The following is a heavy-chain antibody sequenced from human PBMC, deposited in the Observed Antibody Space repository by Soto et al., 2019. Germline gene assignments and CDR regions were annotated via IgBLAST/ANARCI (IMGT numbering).Heavy chain of an antibody. D-gene: IGHD3-9*01. V-gene: IGHV4-59*01. CDR2: IYYSGST. Sequence: QVQLQESGPGLVKPSETLSLTCTVSGGSISSYYWSWIRQPPGKGLEWIGYIYYSGSTYYNPSLKSRVTISVDTSKNQYSLKLSSVTAADTAVYYCARVLRYFASAASNWFDPWGQGTLVTVSS. J-gene: IGHJ5*02. CDR1: GGSISSYY. CDR3: ARVLRYFASAASNWFDP.